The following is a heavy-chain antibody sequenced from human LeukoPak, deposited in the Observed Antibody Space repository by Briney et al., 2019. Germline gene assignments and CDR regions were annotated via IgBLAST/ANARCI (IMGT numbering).Heavy chain of an antibody. CDR3: TRHGGRDYYDSSEDAFDI. CDR1: GFTFSGSA. J-gene: IGHJ3*02. D-gene: IGHD3-22*01. CDR2: IRSKAHSYAT. Sequence: GGSLRLSCAASGFTFSGSAMHWVRQASGKGLEWVGRIRSKAHSYATAYAASVKGRFTISRDDSKNAAYLQMNSLKTEDTAVYYCTRHGGRDYYDSSEDAFDIWGQGTMVIVSS. V-gene: IGHV3-73*01.